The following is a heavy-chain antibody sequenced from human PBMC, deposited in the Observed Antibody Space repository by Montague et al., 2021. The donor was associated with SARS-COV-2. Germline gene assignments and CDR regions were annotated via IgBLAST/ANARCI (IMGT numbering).Heavy chain of an antibody. D-gene: IGHD3-10*01. CDR2: IYHSGTT. J-gene: IGHJ6*02. Sequence: SETLSLTCSVSGGSIRRSYWTWIRQAPEKGLEWIGYIYHSGTTKYNPALQSRVTISVDTAKNQFSLNLTSVTAADTAVYYCARVSSTALRGVIKTSGYYALVVWGHGTTVRVSS. CDR3: ARVSSTALRGVIKTSGYYALVV. V-gene: IGHV4-4*09. CDR1: GGSIRRSY.